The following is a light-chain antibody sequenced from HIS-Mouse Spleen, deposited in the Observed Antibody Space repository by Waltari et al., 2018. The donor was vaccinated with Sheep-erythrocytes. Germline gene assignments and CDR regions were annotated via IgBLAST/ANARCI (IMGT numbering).Light chain of an antibody. Sequence: SYELTQPPSVSVSPGQTASITCSGDKLGDKYACWYQQKPGQSHVLVIYQDSKRPSGIPRRFSGSNSGNTATLTISGTQAMDEADYYCQAWDSSTAVFGGGTKLTVL. CDR1: KLGDKY. V-gene: IGLV3-1*01. CDR3: QAWDSSTAV. CDR2: QDS. J-gene: IGLJ2*01.